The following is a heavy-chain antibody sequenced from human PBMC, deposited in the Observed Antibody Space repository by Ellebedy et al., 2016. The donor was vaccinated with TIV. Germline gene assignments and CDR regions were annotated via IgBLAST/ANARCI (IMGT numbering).Heavy chain of an antibody. CDR1: GGTFSSYA. V-gene: IGHV1-69*13. Sequence: SVKVSCXASGGTFSSYAISWVRQAPGQGLEWMGGIIPIFGTANYAQKFQGRVTITADESTSTAYMELSSLRSEDTAVYYCARRRENSYGYMDYYYYYMDVWGKGTTVTVSS. J-gene: IGHJ6*03. CDR2: IIPIFGTA. D-gene: IGHD5-18*01. CDR3: ARRRENSYGYMDYYYYYMDV.